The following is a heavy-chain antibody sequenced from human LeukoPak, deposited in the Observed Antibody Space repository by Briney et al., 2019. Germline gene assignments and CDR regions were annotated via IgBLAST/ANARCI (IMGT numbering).Heavy chain of an antibody. CDR3: VRHGLGSSWFGFDY. J-gene: IGHJ4*02. D-gene: IGHD6-13*01. Sequence: GESLKISCQGSGYSFTNYWIAWVRQMPGKGLEWMGIIYPGDSNTKYSPSFQGQVTISADKSISTAYLQWSSLKASDSAMYYCVRHGLGSSWFGFDYWGQGTLVTVSS. V-gene: IGHV5-51*01. CDR1: GYSFTNYW. CDR2: IYPGDSNT.